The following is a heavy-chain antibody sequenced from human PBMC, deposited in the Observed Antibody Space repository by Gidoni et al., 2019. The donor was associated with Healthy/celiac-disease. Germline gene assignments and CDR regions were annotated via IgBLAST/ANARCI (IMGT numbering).Heavy chain of an antibody. D-gene: IGHD6-13*01. CDR3: TRDGAMGAAAGISHYSYYGIDV. J-gene: IGHJ6*02. CDR2: MRSKAYGGTT. V-gene: IGHV3-49*05. CDR1: GFTFGDYA. Sequence: EVQLVESGGGLVKPGRSLRLSCTASGFTFGDYAMSWLRQAPGKGREWVGFMRSKAYGGTTEYAASVKGRFTISRDDSKSISYLPMNSLKTEDTAVYYCTRDGAMGAAAGISHYSYYGIDVWGQGTTVTVSS.